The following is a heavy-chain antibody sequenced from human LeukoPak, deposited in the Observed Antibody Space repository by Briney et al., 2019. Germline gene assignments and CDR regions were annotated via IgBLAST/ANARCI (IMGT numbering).Heavy chain of an antibody. V-gene: IGHV3-23*01. Sequence: GGSLRLSCAASGFTFSSYAMSWVRQAPGKGLEWVSAISGSGGSTYYADSVKGRFTISRDNSKNTLYPQMNSLRAEDTAVYYCAKDRHGYKYFQHWGQGTLVTVSS. CDR3: AKDRHGYKYFQH. CDR2: ISGSGGST. CDR1: GFTFSSYA. J-gene: IGHJ1*01. D-gene: IGHD5-24*01.